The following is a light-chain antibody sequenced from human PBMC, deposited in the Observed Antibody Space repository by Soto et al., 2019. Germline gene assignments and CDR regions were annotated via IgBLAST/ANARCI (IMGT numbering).Light chain of an antibody. J-gene: IGKJ5*01. CDR1: QSVSSSY. CDR2: GAS. V-gene: IGKV3D-20*02. CDR3: QQRSNWPPIT. Sequence: EIVLTQSPGTLSLSPEERATLSCRASQSVSSSYLAWYQQKPGQAPRLLIYGASSRATGSPDRFSGRGSGTDFSLTISSLEPEDFTIYYCQQRSNWPPITFGQGTRLEIK.